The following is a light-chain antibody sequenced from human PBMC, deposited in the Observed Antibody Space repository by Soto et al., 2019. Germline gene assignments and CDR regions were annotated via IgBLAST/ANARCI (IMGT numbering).Light chain of an antibody. V-gene: IGKV3-20*01. Sequence: EIVLTQSPGTLSLSPGERATHSCRASQSVSSSYLAWYQQKPGRAPRLLIYGASSRATGIPDRFSGSGSGTDFTLTIRRLEPEDFAVYYCQQYGSSPPYTFGQGTKLEIK. J-gene: IGKJ2*01. CDR2: GAS. CDR1: QSVSSSY. CDR3: QQYGSSPPYT.